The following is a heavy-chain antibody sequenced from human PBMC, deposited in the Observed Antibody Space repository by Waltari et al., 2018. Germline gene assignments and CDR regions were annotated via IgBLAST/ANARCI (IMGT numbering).Heavy chain of an antibody. J-gene: IGHJ3*02. CDR3: ARPLEYSSSKGAFDI. V-gene: IGHV4-34*01. CDR2: INHSGST. D-gene: IGHD6-6*01. Sequence: QVQLQQWGAGLLKPSETLSLTCAVYGGSFSGYYWSWCRQPPGKGLEWIGEINHSGSTNYNPSLKSRVTISVDTSKTQCSLKLSSVTAADTAVYYCARPLEYSSSKGAFDIWGQGTMVTVSS. CDR1: GGSFSGYY.